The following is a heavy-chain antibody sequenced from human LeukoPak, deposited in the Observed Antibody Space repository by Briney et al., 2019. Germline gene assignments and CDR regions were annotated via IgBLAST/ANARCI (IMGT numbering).Heavy chain of an antibody. J-gene: IGHJ4*02. V-gene: IGHV1-8*01. CDR3: ARLRRYCSGGSCYSLFDY. CDR2: MNPNSGNT. CDR1: GYTFTSYD. D-gene: IGHD2-15*01. Sequence: ASVKVSCKASGYTFTSYDINWVRRATGQGLEWMGWMNPNSGNTGYAQKFQGRVTMTRNTSISTAYMELSSLRSEDTAVYYCARLRRYCSGGSCYSLFDYWGQGTLVTVSS.